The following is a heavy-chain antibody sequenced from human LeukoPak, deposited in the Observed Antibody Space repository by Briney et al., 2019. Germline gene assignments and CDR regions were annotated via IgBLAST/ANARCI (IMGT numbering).Heavy chain of an antibody. D-gene: IGHD2-2*01. CDR1: GFSFRNSW. CDR2: IRQDGNEI. CDR3: ATLNWDDGVVSGFDR. V-gene: IGHV3-7*01. Sequence: GSLGLSCAASGFSFRNSWMSWVRQAPGKGLEWVANIRQDGNEIYYMDSVKGRFTISRDNAKKSLYLQMNLLRAEDTAVYYCATLNWDDGVVSGFDRWGQGILVTVSS. J-gene: IGHJ5*02.